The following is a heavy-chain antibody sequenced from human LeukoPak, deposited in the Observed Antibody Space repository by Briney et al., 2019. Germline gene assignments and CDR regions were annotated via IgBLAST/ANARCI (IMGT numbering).Heavy chain of an antibody. CDR2: IYYSGNT. J-gene: IGHJ4*02. CDR1: GGSISSGDYY. D-gene: IGHD4-17*01. CDR3: ARTGSTVTMLYPFDH. Sequence: SETLSLTCTVSGGSISSGDYYWSWIRQPPGKGLEWIGYIYYSGNTYYNPSLKSRVSISVDTSKNQFSLKLSSVTAAETAVYYCARTGSTVTMLYPFDHWGQGTLVTVSS. V-gene: IGHV4-30-4*02.